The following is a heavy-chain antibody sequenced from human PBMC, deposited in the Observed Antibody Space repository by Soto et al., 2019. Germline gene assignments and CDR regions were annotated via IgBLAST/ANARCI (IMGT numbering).Heavy chain of an antibody. CDR1: GFTFSDYY. CDR2: ISSSGSTI. CDR3: ARQALRYFDWHNYFDY. D-gene: IGHD3-9*01. J-gene: IGHJ4*02. Sequence: GGSLRLSCAASGFTFSDYYMSWIRQAPGKGLEWVSYISSSGSTIYYADSVKGRFTISRDNAKNSLYLQMNSLRAEDTAVYYCARQALRYFDWHNYFDYWGQGTLVTVSS. V-gene: IGHV3-11*01.